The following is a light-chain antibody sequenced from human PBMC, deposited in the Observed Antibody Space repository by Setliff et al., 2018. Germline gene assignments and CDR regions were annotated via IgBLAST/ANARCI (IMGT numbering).Light chain of an antibody. CDR1: SSNIGTNT. V-gene: IGLV1-44*01. Sequence: SVLTQPPSASGTPGQRVTISCSGSSSNIGTNTVNWYQQVPGTAPKLLIYSNNQRPSGVPDRFSGSESGTSASLAISGLQSDDEADYYCAAWDDSLNGHVFGTGTKVTVL. CDR3: AAWDDSLNGHV. J-gene: IGLJ1*01. CDR2: SNN.